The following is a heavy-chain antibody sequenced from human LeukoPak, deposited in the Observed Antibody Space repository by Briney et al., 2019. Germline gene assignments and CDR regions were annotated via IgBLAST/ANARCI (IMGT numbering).Heavy chain of an antibody. J-gene: IGHJ6*04. CDR2: TSSSRRTK. Sequence: PGGSLRLSCVASGFTFSSYSMNWVRQAPGKGLEWVSYTSSSRRTKYYADSVKGRFTISRDNAKNSLYLQMNGLGAEDTAVYYCAELGITMIGGVWGKGTTVTISS. CDR3: AELGITMIGGV. D-gene: IGHD3-10*02. CDR1: GFTFSSYS. V-gene: IGHV3-48*01.